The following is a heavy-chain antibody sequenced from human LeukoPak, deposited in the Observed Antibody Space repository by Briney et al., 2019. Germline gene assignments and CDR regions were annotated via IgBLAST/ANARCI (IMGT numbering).Heavy chain of an antibody. J-gene: IGHJ6*02. CDR3: ASYYHYGMDV. CDR2: ISSSGSTI. CDR1: GFTFRDYY. Sequence: GGPLSLSGAASGFTFRDYYMGGIRQAPGKGLEWVSYISSSGSTIYYADSVKGRFTISRDNAKDSLYLQMNSLRAEDTAVYYCASYYHYGMDVWGQGTTVTVSS. V-gene: IGHV3-11*01.